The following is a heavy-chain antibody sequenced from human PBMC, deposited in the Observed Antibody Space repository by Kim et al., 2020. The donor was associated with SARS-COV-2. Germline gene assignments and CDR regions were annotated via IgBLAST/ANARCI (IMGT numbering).Heavy chain of an antibody. V-gene: IGHV4-59*09. Sequence: YSGSTNYHPSLKSRVTISVDTSKNQFSLKLSSVTAADTAVYYCAVGWYPDYWGQGTLVTVSS. CDR2: YSGST. J-gene: IGHJ4*02. CDR3: AVGWYPDY. D-gene: IGHD6-13*01.